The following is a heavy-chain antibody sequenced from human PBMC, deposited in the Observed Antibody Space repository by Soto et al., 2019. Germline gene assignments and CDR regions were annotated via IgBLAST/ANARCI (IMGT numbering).Heavy chain of an antibody. CDR3: ATSIVSSSPLYYYYGMDV. V-gene: IGHV3-23*01. D-gene: IGHD2-2*01. CDR1: GFTFSSYA. J-gene: IGHJ6*02. CDR2: ISGSGGST. Sequence: LRLSCAASGFTFSSYAMSWVRQAPGKGLEWVSAISGSGGSTYYADSVKGRFTISRDNSKNTLYLQMNSLRAEDTAVYYCATSIVSSSPLYYYYGMDVWGQGTTVTVSS.